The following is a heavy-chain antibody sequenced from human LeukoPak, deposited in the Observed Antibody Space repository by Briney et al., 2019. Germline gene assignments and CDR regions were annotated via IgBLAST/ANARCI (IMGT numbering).Heavy chain of an antibody. V-gene: IGHV3-23*01. J-gene: IGHJ4*02. D-gene: IGHD1-26*01. Sequence: GGSLRLSCAASGFTFSSYAMSWVRQAPGKGLEWVSAISGSGGSTYYADSVKGQFTISRDNSKNTLSLQMNSLRAEDTAVYYCAKDAVAPGSSGDYFDYWGQGTLVTVSS. CDR3: AKDAVAPGSSGDYFDY. CDR1: GFTFSSYA. CDR2: ISGSGGST.